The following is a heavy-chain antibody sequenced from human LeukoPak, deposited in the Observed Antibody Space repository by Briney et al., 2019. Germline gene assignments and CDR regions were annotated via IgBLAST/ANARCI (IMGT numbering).Heavy chain of an antibody. J-gene: IGHJ4*02. CDR3: ARSRGSSGSYPFDY. CDR2: ISSSSSTI. D-gene: IGHD1-26*01. Sequence: GGSLRLSCAASGFTFGSYIMNWVRQAPGKGLEWVSYISSSSSTIYYAGSVKGRFTISRDNAKNSLFLQMNSLRAEDTAVYYCARSRGSSGSYPFDYWGQGTLVTVSS. CDR1: GFTFGSYI. V-gene: IGHV3-48*01.